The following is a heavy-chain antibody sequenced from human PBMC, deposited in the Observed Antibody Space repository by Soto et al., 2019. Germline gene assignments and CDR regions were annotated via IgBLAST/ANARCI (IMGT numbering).Heavy chain of an antibody. J-gene: IGHJ4*02. CDR3: AKDTYYHDTTGYYVFDY. Sequence: ESGGGVVQPGRSLTLSCAASEFTFSSYGIHWVRQAPGKGLEWVAVISYEGSKKQYADSVKGRFTISRDNSKNTLHLQMNSLRAEDTDVYYCAKDTYYHDTTGYYVFDYWGQGTLVTVSS. CDR2: ISYEGSKK. CDR1: EFTFSSYG. V-gene: IGHV3-30*18. D-gene: IGHD3-22*01.